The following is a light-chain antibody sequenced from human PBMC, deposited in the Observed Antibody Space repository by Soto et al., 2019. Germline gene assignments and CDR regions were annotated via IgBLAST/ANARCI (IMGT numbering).Light chain of an antibody. CDR3: QQYNNWPPFT. V-gene: IGKV3D-15*01. Sequence: EIVMTQSPATLSVSPGERATLSCRASQSVSSNLAWYQQKPGQAPRLLIYGASTRATGIPARFSGSGSGTDFTLPSSSLQSEDLSVYYFQQYNNWPPFTFGPGTKVDIK. CDR2: GAS. CDR1: QSVSSN. J-gene: IGKJ3*01.